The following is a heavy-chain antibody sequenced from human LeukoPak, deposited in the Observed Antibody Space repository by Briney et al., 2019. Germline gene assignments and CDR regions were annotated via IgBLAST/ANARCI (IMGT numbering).Heavy chain of an antibody. CDR3: ARALYDSSGYYQGDFDY. CDR1: GGAISSYY. CDR2: IYYSGST. J-gene: IGHJ4*02. D-gene: IGHD3-22*01. V-gene: IGHV4-59*01. Sequence: SETLSLTCTVSGGAISSYYWSWIRQPPGKGLEWIGYIYYSGSTNYNPSLKSRVTISVDTSKNQFSLKLSSVTAADTAVYYCARALYDSSGYYQGDFDYWGQGTLVTVSS.